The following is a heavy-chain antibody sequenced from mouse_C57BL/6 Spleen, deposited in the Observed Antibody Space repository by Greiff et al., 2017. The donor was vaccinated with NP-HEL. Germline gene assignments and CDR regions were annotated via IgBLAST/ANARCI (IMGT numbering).Heavy chain of an antibody. Sequence: EVKLVESGPGLVKPSQSLSLTCSVTGYSITSGYYWNWIRQFPGNKLEWMGYISYDGSNNYNPSLKNRISITRDTSKNQFFLKLNSVTTEDTATYYCARGLNYYGSSYGYFDYWGQGTTLTVSS. CDR3: ARGLNYYGSSYGYFDY. V-gene: IGHV3-6*01. J-gene: IGHJ2*01. D-gene: IGHD1-1*01. CDR2: ISYDGSN. CDR1: GYSITSGYY.